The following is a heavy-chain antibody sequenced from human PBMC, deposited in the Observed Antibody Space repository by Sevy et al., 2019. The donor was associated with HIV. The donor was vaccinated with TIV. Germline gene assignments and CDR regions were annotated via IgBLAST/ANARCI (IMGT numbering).Heavy chain of an antibody. V-gene: IGHV3-9*01. Sequence: GGSLRLSCAASGFNFNEYAMHWVRQAPGKGLEWVSGITWNGDSVVYADSVKGRFTISRDNAKNTLYLQMNSLRPEDTALYYCAKDLISVAGFYAFDMWGQGTMVTVSS. CDR2: ITWNGDSV. J-gene: IGHJ3*02. CDR3: AKDLISVAGFYAFDM. D-gene: IGHD6-19*01. CDR1: GFNFNEYA.